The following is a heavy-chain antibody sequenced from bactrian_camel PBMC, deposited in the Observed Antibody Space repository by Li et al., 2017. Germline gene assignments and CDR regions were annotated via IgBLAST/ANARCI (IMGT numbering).Heavy chain of an antibody. D-gene: IGHD5*01. Sequence: VQPGGSLRLPCAASAFTFSSYYMMSWVHQAPGKGLEWVSGVNPGGITYYADSVKGRFTISQDNAKNMVYLQMNSLKSEDTAMYYCAANRYRPVIGCSPDHQGYTYWGQGTQVTVS. CDR3: AANRYRPVIGCSPDHQGYTY. CDR2: VNPGGIT. J-gene: IGHJ4*01. CDR1: AFTFSSYYM. V-gene: IGHV3S1*01.